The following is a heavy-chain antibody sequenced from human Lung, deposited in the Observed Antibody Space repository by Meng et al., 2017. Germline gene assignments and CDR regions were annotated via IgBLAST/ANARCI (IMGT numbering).Heavy chain of an antibody. Sequence: EVQLVGSGGGLVKPGVSLRLSCAASGFTFSSYTMNWVRQAPGKGLEWVSSISSSSNYIYYADSVKGRFTISRDDAKNSLYLQMNSLRAEDTAVYYCARHGTFGAPGTANWFDPWGQGTLVTVSS. D-gene: IGHD6-13*01. J-gene: IGHJ5*02. CDR3: ARHGTFGAPGTANWFDP. CDR2: ISSSSNYI. CDR1: GFTFSSYT. V-gene: IGHV3-21*01.